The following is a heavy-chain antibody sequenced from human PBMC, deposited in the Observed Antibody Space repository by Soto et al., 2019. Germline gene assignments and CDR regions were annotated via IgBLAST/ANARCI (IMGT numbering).Heavy chain of an antibody. V-gene: IGHV1-69*12. CDR2: IIPIFGTA. D-gene: IGHD2-15*01. Sequence: QVQLVQSGAEVKKPGSSGKVSCKASGGTFSSYAISWVRQAPGQGLEWMGGIIPIFGTANYAQKFQGRVTITADESTSTAYMELSSLRSEDTAVYYCAGGRYCSGGSCYDNWFDPWGQGTLVTVSS. CDR1: GGTFSSYA. CDR3: AGGRYCSGGSCYDNWFDP. J-gene: IGHJ5*02.